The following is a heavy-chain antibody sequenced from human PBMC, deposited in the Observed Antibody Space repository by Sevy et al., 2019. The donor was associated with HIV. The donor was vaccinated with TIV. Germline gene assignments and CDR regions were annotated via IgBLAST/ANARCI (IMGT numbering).Heavy chain of an antibody. CDR3: AKDQGDYIWGTYRY. D-gene: IGHD3-16*02. V-gene: IGHV3-23*01. J-gene: IGHJ4*02. CDR2: ISGSGGST. Sequence: GGSLRLSCAASGFSFSTYAMSWVRQAPGKGLEWVSGISGSGGSTYYADSVKGRFTISRDNSKNTVYLQMNSLRAEDTAVYYWAKDQGDYIWGTYRYWGQGTLVTVSS. CDR1: GFSFSTYA.